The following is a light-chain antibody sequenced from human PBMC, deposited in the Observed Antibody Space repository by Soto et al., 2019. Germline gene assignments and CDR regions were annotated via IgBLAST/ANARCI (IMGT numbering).Light chain of an antibody. Sequence: DIQLTQSPSTLSSSVGERATITCRASQSISRWLVWYQKKPGQAPKLLIFDASSLASGVPSRFSGSGSGTEFTLTISSRQPDDFSADYCQQYNSYSGYTFGQGTKLEIK. CDR1: QSISRW. CDR3: QQYNSYSGYT. V-gene: IGKV1-5*01. J-gene: IGKJ2*01. CDR2: DAS.